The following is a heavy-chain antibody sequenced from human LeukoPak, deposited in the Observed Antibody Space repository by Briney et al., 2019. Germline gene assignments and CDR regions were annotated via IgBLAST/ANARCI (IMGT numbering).Heavy chain of an antibody. CDR1: GGSISSSSYY. CDR2: IYHSGST. CDR3: AREGSSGYSPVVY. V-gene: IGHV4-39*07. Sequence: SETLSLTCTVSGGSISSSSYYWGWIRQPPGKGLEWVGSIYHSGSTNYNPSLKSRVTISVDTSKNQFSLKLSSVTAADTAVYYCAREGSSGYSPVVYWGQGTLVTVSS. D-gene: IGHD3-22*01. J-gene: IGHJ4*02.